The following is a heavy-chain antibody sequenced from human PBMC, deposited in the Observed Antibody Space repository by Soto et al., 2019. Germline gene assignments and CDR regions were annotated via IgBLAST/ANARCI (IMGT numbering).Heavy chain of an antibody. CDR3: ARAVTWGVDV. V-gene: IGHV3-48*02. J-gene: IGHJ6*02. D-gene: IGHD3-10*01. CDR2: ISRSSTGI. Sequence: EVQLVESGGGLVQPGGSLRLSCAASGFTFSLYSMSWVRQAPGKGLEWVSYISRSSTGIHYADSVKGRFTISRDDATNAMHLQMNSLRDGETAVYSCARAVTWGVDVWGQGTTV. CDR1: GFTFSLYS.